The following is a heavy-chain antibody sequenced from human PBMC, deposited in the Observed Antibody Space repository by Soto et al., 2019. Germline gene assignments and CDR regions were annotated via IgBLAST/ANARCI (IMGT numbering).Heavy chain of an antibody. CDR2: ISYDGSNK. Sequence: GGSLRLSCAASGFTFRSYAMHWVRQAPGKGLEWVAVISYDGSNKYYADSVKGRFTISRDNSKNTLYLQMNSLRAEDTAVYYCARDYGNYGPFDYWGQGTLVTVSS. CDR1: GFTFRSYA. V-gene: IGHV3-30-3*01. CDR3: ARDYGNYGPFDY. J-gene: IGHJ4*02. D-gene: IGHD3-10*01.